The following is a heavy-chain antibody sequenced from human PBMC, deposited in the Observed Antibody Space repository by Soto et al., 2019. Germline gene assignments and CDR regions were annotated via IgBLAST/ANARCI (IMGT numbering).Heavy chain of an antibody. J-gene: IGHJ4*02. CDR3: ARDDFYDSSGYGLDY. CDR1: AGSIRTDC. Sequence: SETLPVSFTGSAGSIRTDCWSWFRQPPGKGLEWIGYIYYSGSTNYNPSLKSRVTISVDTSKNQFSLKLSSVTAADTAVYYCARDDFYDSSGYGLDYWGQGTLVTVS. CDR2: IYYSGST. V-gene: IGHV4-59*01. D-gene: IGHD3-22*01.